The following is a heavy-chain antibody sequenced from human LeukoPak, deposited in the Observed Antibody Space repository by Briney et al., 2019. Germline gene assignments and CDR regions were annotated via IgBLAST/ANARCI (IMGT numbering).Heavy chain of an antibody. D-gene: IGHD3-22*01. CDR1: GFTFSDYY. CDR3: ARVNPISSGFYAY. Sequence: PGGSLRLSCAASGFTFSDYYMSWVRQAPGKGLEWVSYTSGSSSHSNYADSVKGRFTISRDNAKNSLFLQMSSLRADDTAIYYCARVNPISSGFYAYWGQGTLVTVSS. V-gene: IGHV3-11*06. J-gene: IGHJ4*02. CDR2: TSGSSSHS.